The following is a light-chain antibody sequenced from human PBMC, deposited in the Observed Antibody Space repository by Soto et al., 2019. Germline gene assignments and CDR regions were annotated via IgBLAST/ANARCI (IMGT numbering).Light chain of an antibody. CDR2: MND. CDR1: SSNIGSNY. J-gene: IGLJ3*02. CDR3: AARDDSLSGPV. Sequence: QSVLTQPPSASGTPGQRVTISCSGSSSNIGSNYVYWYQQVPGTAPKLLIYMNDQRPSGVPDRFSGSKSGTSASLAISGLRSEDEADYYCAARDDSLSGPVFGGGTKLTVL. V-gene: IGLV1-47*01.